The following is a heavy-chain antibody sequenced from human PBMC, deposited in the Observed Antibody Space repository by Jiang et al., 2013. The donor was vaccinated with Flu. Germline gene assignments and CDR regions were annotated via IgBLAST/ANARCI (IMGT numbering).Heavy chain of an antibody. J-gene: IGHJ4*02. CDR2: ISAYNGNT. CDR3: ARSIQTVVYTGHNWNYDPDDDLWGFYFDY. CDR1: GYTFTSYG. D-gene: IGHD1-7*01. V-gene: IGHV1-18*01. Sequence: SGAEVKKPGASVKVSCKASGYTFTSYGISWVRQAPGQGLEWVGWISAYNGNTNYAQKLQGRVTMTTDTSTSTAYMELRSLRSDDTAVYYCARSIQTVVYTGHNWNYDPDDDLWGFYFDYWGQGTLVTVSS.